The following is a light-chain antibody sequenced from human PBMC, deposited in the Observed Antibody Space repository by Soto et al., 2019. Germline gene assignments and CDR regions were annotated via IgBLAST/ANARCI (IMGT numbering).Light chain of an antibody. CDR2: AAS. J-gene: IGKJ2*01. CDR3: QQSYSTLPYT. V-gene: IGKV1-39*01. CDR1: QSISSY. Sequence: DIQMTQSPSSLSASVGDRVTITCRASQSISSYLNWYQQKPGKAPKLLIYAASSLQSGVPTRLSGSGSGTDFTLTISSLQPEEFATYYCQQSYSTLPYTFGEGTKLEIK.